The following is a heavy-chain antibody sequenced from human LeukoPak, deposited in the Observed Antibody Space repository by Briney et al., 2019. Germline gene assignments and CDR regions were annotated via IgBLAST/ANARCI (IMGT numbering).Heavy chain of an antibody. CDR3: ARDRPYYFDY. CDR1: GFTFSSYG. J-gene: IGHJ4*02. Sequence: GGSLRLSCAASGFTFSSYGMHWVRQAPGKGLEWVAVISYDGSNKYYADSVKGRFTISRDNSKNTLYLQMNSLRAEDTAVYYCARDRPYYFDYWGQGTLVTVSS. CDR2: ISYDGSNK. V-gene: IGHV3-30*03.